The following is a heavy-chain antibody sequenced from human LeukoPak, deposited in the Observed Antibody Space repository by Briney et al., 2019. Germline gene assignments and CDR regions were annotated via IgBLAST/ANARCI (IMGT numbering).Heavy chain of an antibody. J-gene: IGHJ4*02. Sequence: PETLSLTCAVYGGSFSGYYWSWIRQPPGKGLEWIGEINHSGSTNYNPSLKSRVTISVDTSKNQFSLKLSSVTVADTAVYYCARGRRIAARTFDYWGQGTLVTVSS. V-gene: IGHV4-34*01. CDR3: ARGRRIAARTFDY. D-gene: IGHD6-6*01. CDR2: INHSGST. CDR1: GGSFSGYY.